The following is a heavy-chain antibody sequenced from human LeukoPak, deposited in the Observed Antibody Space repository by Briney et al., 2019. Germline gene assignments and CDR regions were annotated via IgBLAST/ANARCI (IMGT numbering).Heavy chain of an antibody. D-gene: IGHD2/OR15-2a*01. J-gene: IGHJ4*02. CDR1: GFTFSNAW. V-gene: IGHV3-15*01. CDR2: IKSKTDGGTT. CDR3: TTDSPSMY. Sequence: GGSLRLSCAASGFTFSNAWMSWVRQAPGKGLEWVGGIKSKTDGGTTDYAAPVKGKFTISRDDSKNTLHLQMNSLKTEDTAVYYCTTDSPSMYWGQGTLVTASS.